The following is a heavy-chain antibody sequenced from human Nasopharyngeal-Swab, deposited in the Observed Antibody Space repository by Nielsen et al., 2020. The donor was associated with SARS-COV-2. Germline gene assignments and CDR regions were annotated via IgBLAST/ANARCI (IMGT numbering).Heavy chain of an antibody. D-gene: IGHD3-3*01. Sequence: GESLKISYKGSGYSFTSYWISWVRQMPGKGLEWMGRIDPSDSYTNYSPSFQGHVTISADKSISTAYLQWSSLKASDTAMYYCASTKAGLRFLEWSTPYYYGMDVWGQGTTVTVSS. V-gene: IGHV5-10-1*01. CDR2: IDPSDSYT. CDR1: GYSFTSYW. J-gene: IGHJ6*02. CDR3: ASTKAGLRFLEWSTPYYYGMDV.